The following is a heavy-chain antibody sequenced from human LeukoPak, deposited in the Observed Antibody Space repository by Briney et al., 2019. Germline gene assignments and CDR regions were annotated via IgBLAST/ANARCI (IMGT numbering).Heavy chain of an antibody. Sequence: SETLSLTCTVSGGSISSYYWSWIRQPAGEGLEWIGRIYTSGSTNYNPSLTSRVTMSVDTSKNQFSLKLSSVTAADTAVYYCARLTYDYVWGSYRSLYYFDYWGQGTLVTVSS. J-gene: IGHJ4*02. D-gene: IGHD3-16*02. CDR1: GGSISSYY. CDR3: ARLTYDYVWGSYRSLYYFDY. V-gene: IGHV4-4*07. CDR2: IYTSGST.